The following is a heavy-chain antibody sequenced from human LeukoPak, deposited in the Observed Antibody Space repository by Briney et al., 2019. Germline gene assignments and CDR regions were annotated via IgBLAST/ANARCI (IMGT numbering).Heavy chain of an antibody. V-gene: IGHV4-59*01. CDR3: ARERTNIAAAGTHGMDV. CDR1: GGSISSYY. Sequence: TSETLSLTCTVSGGSISSYYWSWIRQPPGKGLEWIGYIYYSGSTNYNPSLKSRVTVSVDTSKNQFSLKLSSVTAADTAVYYCARERTNIAAAGTHGMDVWGQGTTVTVSS. CDR2: IYYSGST. J-gene: IGHJ6*02. D-gene: IGHD6-13*01.